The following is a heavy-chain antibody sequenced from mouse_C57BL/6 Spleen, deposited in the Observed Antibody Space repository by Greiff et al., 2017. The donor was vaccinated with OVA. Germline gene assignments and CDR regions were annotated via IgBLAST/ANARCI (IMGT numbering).Heavy chain of an antibody. CDR2: INPSSGYT. J-gene: IGHJ2*01. Sequence: VQLQQSGAELARPGASVKMSCKASGYTFTSYTMHWVKQRPGQGLEWIGYINPSSGYTKYNQKFKDKATLTADKSSSTAYMQLSSLTSDDSAVYYCARWDYYGSSSFDYWGQGTTLTVSS. V-gene: IGHV1-4*01. CDR3: ARWDYYGSSSFDY. CDR1: GYTFTSYT. D-gene: IGHD1-1*01.